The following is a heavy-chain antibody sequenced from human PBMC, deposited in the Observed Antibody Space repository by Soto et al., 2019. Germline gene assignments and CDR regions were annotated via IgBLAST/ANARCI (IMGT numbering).Heavy chain of an antibody. V-gene: IGHV4-59*08. D-gene: IGHD4-4*01. Sequence: SETLSLTCTVSGGTISSYYWSWIRQPPGKGLEWIGYIYYSGSTNYNPSLKSRVTISVDTSKNQFSLKLSSVTAADTAVYYCARLTVTLPYYYYYMGVWGKGTTVTVSS. J-gene: IGHJ6*03. CDR3: ARLTVTLPYYYYYMGV. CDR2: IYYSGST. CDR1: GGTISSYY.